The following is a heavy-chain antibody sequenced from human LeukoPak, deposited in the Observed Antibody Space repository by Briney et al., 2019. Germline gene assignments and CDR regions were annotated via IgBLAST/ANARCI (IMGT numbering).Heavy chain of an antibody. CDR3: ARGDYYDSSGYYRNWYFDL. Sequence: ASVKVSCKASGYTFTSYGISWVRQAPGQGLEWMGWISAYNGNTNYAQKLQGRVTMTTDTSTSTAYMELRSLRSDDTAVYYCARGDYYDSSGYYRNWYFDLWGRGTLVTASS. J-gene: IGHJ2*01. D-gene: IGHD3-22*01. V-gene: IGHV1-18*01. CDR1: GYTFTSYG. CDR2: ISAYNGNT.